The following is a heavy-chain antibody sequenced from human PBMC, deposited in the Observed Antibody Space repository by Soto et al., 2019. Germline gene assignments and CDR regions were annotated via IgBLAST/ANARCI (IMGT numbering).Heavy chain of an antibody. Sequence: SETLSLTCTVSGASISGFYWSWIRKSAGKGLEWIGRIYATGTTDYNPSLKSRVMMSVDTSKKQFSLKLRSVTAADTAVYYCVRDGTKTLRDWFDPWGQGMSGIVSS. V-gene: IGHV4-4*07. D-gene: IGHD1-1*01. CDR3: VRDGTKTLRDWFDP. CDR1: GASISGFY. J-gene: IGHJ5*02. CDR2: IYATGTT.